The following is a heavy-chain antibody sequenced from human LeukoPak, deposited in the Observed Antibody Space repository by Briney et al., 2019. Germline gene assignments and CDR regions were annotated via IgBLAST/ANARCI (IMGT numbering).Heavy chain of an antibody. J-gene: IGHJ4*02. V-gene: IGHV1-46*01. CDR3: ARPRVERYYDRSGSFDY. CDR2: INPCAGSI. D-gene: IGHD3-22*01. CDR1: GYTFTSYY. Sequence: ASVKVSCKASGYTFTSYYMHWVRQAPGQGREGMGIINPCAGSITYAQKFQGRVTMTRDTSTSTVYMELSGLRSDDTAVYYCARPRVERYYDRSGSFDYWGQGTLVTVSS.